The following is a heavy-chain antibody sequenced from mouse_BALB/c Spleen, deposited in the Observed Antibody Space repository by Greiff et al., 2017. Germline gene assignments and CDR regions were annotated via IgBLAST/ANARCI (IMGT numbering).Heavy chain of an antibody. CDR1: GFTFSSFG. J-gene: IGHJ4*01. Sequence: EVKLVESGGGLVQPGGSRKLSCAASGFTFSSFGMHWVRQAPEKGLEWVAYISSGSSTIYYADTVKGRFTISRDNPKNTLFLQMTSLRSEDTAMYYCARGTMITTRAMDYWGQGTSVTVSS. CDR2: ISSGSSTI. CDR3: ARGTMITTRAMDY. D-gene: IGHD2-4*01. V-gene: IGHV5-17*02.